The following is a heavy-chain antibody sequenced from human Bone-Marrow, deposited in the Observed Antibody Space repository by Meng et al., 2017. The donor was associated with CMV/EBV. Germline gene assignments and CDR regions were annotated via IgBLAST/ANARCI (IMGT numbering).Heavy chain of an antibody. CDR2: IKQDGSEK. D-gene: IGHD1-7*01. Sequence: GGSLRLSCAGSGFTFSYSWMSWVRQAPGKGLEWVANIKQDGSEKYYVDSVKGRFTISRDNAKNSLYLQMNSLRAEDTALYYCAIGLELRHWGQGTLVTVSS. CDR1: GFTFSYSW. V-gene: IGHV3-7*03. J-gene: IGHJ4*02. CDR3: AIGLELRH.